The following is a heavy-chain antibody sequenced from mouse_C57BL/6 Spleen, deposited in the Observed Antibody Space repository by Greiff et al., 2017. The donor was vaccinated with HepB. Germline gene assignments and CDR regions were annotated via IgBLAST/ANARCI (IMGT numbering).Heavy chain of an antibody. CDR3: AMANSSGYAMDY. D-gene: IGHD3-2*02. V-gene: IGHV5-17*01. CDR2: IISGSSTI. CDR1: GFTFSDYG. J-gene: IGHJ4*01. Sequence: EVKLMESGGGLVKPGGSLKLSCAASGFTFSDYGMHWVRQAPEKGLEWVAYIISGSSTIYYAYTVKGRFTISRDNAKNTLFLQMTSLRSEDTAMYYCAMANSSGYAMDYWGQGTSVTVSS.